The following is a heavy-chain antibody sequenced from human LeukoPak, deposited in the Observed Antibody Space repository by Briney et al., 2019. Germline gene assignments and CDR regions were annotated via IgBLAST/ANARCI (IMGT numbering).Heavy chain of an antibody. D-gene: IGHD4-23*01. CDR1: GGSISSYY. J-gene: IGHJ4*02. Sequence: SETLSLTCTVSGGSISSYYWSWIRQPPGKGLEWIGYIYYSGSTNYNPSLKSRVTISVDTSKNQFSLKLSSVTAADTAVYYCAKNWEITPRIIFFDWGQGTLVTVSS. CDR3: AKNWEITPRIIFFD. V-gene: IGHV4-59*01. CDR2: IYYSGST.